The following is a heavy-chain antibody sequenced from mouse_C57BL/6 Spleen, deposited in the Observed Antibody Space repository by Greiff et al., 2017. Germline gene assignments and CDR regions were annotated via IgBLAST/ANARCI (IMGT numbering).Heavy chain of an antibody. J-gene: IGHJ1*03. V-gene: IGHV1-69*01. D-gene: IGHD2-4*01. CDR1: GYTFTSYW. CDR3: ARSGLRRDLVV. Sequence: VQLQQPGAELVMPGASVKLSCKASGYTFTSYWMHWVKQRPGQGLEWIGEIDPSDSYTNYNQKFKGKSTLTVDKSSSTAYMQLSSLTSEDSAVYYCARSGLRRDLVVGGTGTTVTVSS. CDR2: IDPSDSYT.